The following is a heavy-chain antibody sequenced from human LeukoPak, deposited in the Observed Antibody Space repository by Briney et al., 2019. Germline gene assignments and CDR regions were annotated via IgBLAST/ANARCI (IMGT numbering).Heavy chain of an antibody. J-gene: IGHJ5*02. Sequence: ASVKVSCKASGYTFTSYGISWVRQAPGQGLEWMGWISAYNGDTNYAQKLQGRVTMTTDTSTSTAYMELRSLRSDDTAVYYCARRGGEWELPLDNWFDPWGQGTLVTVSS. CDR3: ARRGGEWELPLDNWFDP. V-gene: IGHV1-18*01. CDR2: ISAYNGDT. CDR1: GYTFTSYG. D-gene: IGHD1-26*01.